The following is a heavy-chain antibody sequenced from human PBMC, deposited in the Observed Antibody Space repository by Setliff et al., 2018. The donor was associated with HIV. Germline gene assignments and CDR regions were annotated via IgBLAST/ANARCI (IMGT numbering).Heavy chain of an antibody. D-gene: IGHD3-22*01. CDR1: GYTLTELS. Sequence: ASVKVSCKVSGYTLTELSMHWVRQAPGKGLEWMGGFDPEDGETIYAQKFQGRVTMTRDTSITTAYMELSSLISDDTAVYYCAREERYYDGKGALDYWGQGMLVTVSS. J-gene: IGHJ4*02. CDR2: FDPEDGET. V-gene: IGHV1-24*01. CDR3: AREERYYDGKGALDY.